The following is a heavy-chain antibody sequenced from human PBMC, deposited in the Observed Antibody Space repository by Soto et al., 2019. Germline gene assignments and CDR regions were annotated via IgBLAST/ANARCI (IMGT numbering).Heavy chain of an antibody. J-gene: IGHJ4*02. D-gene: IGHD3-9*01. Sequence: PSETLSLTCTVSGDSLSSGGHYWSWIRQHPGKGLEWIGHIYDSVNTYYSPSLRSRVTISADMSKNQFSLNLRSVTAADTAMYYCARVDHRGYFAILTDYWGQGTLVTVSS. V-gene: IGHV4-31*03. CDR2: IYDSVNT. CDR3: ARVDHRGYFAILTDY. CDR1: GDSLSSGGHY.